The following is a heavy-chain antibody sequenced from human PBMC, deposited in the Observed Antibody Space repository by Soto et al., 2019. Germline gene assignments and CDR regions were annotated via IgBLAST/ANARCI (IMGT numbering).Heavy chain of an antibody. Sequence: GGSLRLSCAASGFTFSSYSMNWVRQAPGKGLEWVSSISSSSSYIYYADSVKGRFTISRDNAKNSLYLQMNSLRAEDTAVYYCAREQLEYSYGHKGFDPWGQGTLVTVSS. J-gene: IGHJ5*02. CDR2: ISSSSSYI. V-gene: IGHV3-21*01. D-gene: IGHD5-18*01. CDR1: GFTFSSYS. CDR3: AREQLEYSYGHKGFDP.